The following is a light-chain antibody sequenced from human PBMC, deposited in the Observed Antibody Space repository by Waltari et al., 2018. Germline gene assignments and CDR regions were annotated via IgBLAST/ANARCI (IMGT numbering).Light chain of an antibody. V-gene: IGKV2D-29*01. CDR2: DVS. CDR1: RSLVYRDGNTY. J-gene: IGKJ1*01. CDR3: MHTVEFPWT. Sequence: DIVLTQSPLSLSVTAGQPASISCNSSRSLVYRDGNTYFYWYFHEPSQPPQLLIYDVSNRFSGVPDRFSGSGSGTDFTLKISRVEAEDVGTYYCMHTVEFPWTFGQGTKVEIQ.